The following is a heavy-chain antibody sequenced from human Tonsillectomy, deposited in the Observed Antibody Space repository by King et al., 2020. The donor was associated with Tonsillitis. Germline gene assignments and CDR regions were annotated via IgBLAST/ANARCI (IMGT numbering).Heavy chain of an antibody. CDR2: IIPIFGTA. CDR1: GGTFSSYA. CDR3: ARDSQPYYDSSGYSFDY. J-gene: IGHJ4*02. V-gene: IGHV1-69*01. D-gene: IGHD3-22*01. Sequence: VQLVQSGAEVKKPGSSVKVSCQASGGTFSSYAIRWVRQAPGQGLEWMGGIIPIFGTANYAQKFQGRVTITADESTSTAYMELSSLRSEDTAVYYCARDSQPYYDSSGYSFDYWGQGTLVTVSS.